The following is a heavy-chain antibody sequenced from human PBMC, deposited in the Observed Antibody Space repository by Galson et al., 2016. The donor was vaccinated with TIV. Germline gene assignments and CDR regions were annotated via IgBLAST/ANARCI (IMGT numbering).Heavy chain of an antibody. J-gene: IGHJ4*02. CDR2: ISYDGRNK. CDR3: AKDMLRAVGSDYTWGSPIDY. D-gene: IGHD3-16*01. Sequence: SLRLSCAASGFTFSSHALHWVRQAPGKGLEWVALISYDGRNKYYAESVEGRFTISRDNFQTTLSLQMRSLRVEDTAVYYCAKDMLRAVGSDYTWGSPIDYWGQGVLVTVSS. CDR1: GFTFSSHA. V-gene: IGHV3-30*04.